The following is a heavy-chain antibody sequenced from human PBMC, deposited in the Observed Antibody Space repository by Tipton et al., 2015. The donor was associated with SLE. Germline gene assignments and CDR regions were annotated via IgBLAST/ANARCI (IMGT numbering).Heavy chain of an antibody. J-gene: IGHJ3*02. CDR1: GDTISDHY. V-gene: IGHV4-59*11. Sequence: TLSLTCTVSGDTISDHYWSWIPQPPGKGLEWIGYISYSGSTNYSPSLKSRVTISLDTSKTQFSLKLSSVTAADTAVYYCARRGAYCGGDCYKDAFDIWGQGTMVTVSS. D-gene: IGHD2-21*01. CDR2: ISYSGST. CDR3: ARRGAYCGGDCYKDAFDI.